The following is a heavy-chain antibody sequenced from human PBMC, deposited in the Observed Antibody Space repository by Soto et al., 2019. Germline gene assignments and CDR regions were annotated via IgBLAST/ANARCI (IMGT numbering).Heavy chain of an antibody. J-gene: IGHJ4*02. Sequence: SETLSLTCAVSGYSISSAYYWGWIRQPPGKGLEWIGSIYHSGTTYYNPSLKSRVTISIDTSKNQFSLKLSSVTAADTAVYYCARVLCGGRKEVRHYFDYWGQGTLVTVSS. CDR2: IYHSGTT. D-gene: IGHD3-10*01. CDR1: GYSISSAYY. V-gene: IGHV4-38-2*01. CDR3: ARVLCGGRKEVRHYFDY.